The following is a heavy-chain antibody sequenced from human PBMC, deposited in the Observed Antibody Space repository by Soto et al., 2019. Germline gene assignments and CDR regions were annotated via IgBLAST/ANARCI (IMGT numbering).Heavy chain of an antibody. J-gene: IGHJ4*02. CDR1: GGSVNSAGYS. V-gene: IGHV4-30-2*01. Sequence: SETLSLTCAVSGGSVNSAGYSWSWIRQPPGKGLEWIGYIYHSGSTYYNPSLKSRVTISLDRSNNHFSLKLSSVTAADTAVYYCARDRGVIPYYFDYWGQGTLVTVSS. CDR3: ARDRGVIPYYFDY. CDR2: IYHSGST. D-gene: IGHD3-10*01.